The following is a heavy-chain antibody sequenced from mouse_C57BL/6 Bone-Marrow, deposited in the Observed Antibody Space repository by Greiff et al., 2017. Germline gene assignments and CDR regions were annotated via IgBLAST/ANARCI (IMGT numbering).Heavy chain of an antibody. Sequence: VQLQQSGGGLVQPGESLKLSCESNEYEFPSHDMSWVRKTPEKRLELVAAINSDGGSTYYPDTMERRFIISRDNTKKTLYLQMSSLRSEDTALYYCARIRSVTYWYFDVWGTGTTVTVSS. D-gene: IGHD2-1*01. CDR1: EYEFPSHD. CDR2: INSDGGST. V-gene: IGHV5-2*01. J-gene: IGHJ1*03. CDR3: ARIRSVTYWYFDV.